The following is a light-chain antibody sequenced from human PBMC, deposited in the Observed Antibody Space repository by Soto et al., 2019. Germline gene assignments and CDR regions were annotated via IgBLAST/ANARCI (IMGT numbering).Light chain of an antibody. CDR2: AAS. CDR1: QGISSY. J-gene: IGKJ1*01. CDR3: QQLNSYPRP. V-gene: IGKV1-9*01. Sequence: DIQLTQSPSFLSASVGDRVTITCRASQGISSYLAWYQQKPGKAPKLLIYAASTLQSGVPSRFSGSGSGTEFTLTISSLQPEDFPTYYCQQLNSYPRPFGQATKVEIK.